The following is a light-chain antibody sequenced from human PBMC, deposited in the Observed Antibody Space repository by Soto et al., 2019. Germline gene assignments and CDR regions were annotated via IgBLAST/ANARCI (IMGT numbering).Light chain of an antibody. CDR3: QQYHRYST. V-gene: IGKV1-5*01. CDR2: GAS. Sequence: DIQMTQSPSTLSASVGDRVTITCRASQSISSWLAWYQQKPGKAPKLLLSGASTLESGFPSRFSGSGSVTEFTLTISSLQPDDFATYYCQQYHRYSTFGQGTKVEIK. CDR1: QSISSW. J-gene: IGKJ1*01.